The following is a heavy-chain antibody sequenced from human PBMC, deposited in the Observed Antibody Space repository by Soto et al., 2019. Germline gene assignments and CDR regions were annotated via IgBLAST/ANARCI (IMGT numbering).Heavy chain of an antibody. CDR2: ISGTGAST. Sequence: EVQLVESGGGLVQPGGSLRLSCEASGFRFSSYGMSWVRQVPGMGLEWVSSISGTGASTYYADSVKGRFTISRDNSKNTLHLQMISLRDEDTAIYYCAKRHRTNPCELDYWGQGTLVTVSS. V-gene: IGHV3-23*04. CDR1: GFRFSSYG. CDR3: AKRHRTNPCELDY. D-gene: IGHD1-26*01. J-gene: IGHJ4*02.